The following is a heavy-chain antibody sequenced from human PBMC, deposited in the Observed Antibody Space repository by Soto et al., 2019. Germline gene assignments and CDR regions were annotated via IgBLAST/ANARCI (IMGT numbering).Heavy chain of an antibody. CDR2: ISWKGGSV. V-gene: IGHV3-9*02. CDR1: GFTSDDYA. D-gene: IGHD3-10*01. CDR3: ATGPGGYYGSGSQKTFFYYYMDV. J-gene: IGHJ6*03. Sequence: EVQLVESGGGLVQPGGSLRLSCAGSGFTSDDYAFNWVRQAPGKGLEWVSGISWKGGSVGYADSVKGRFSISTDNAKNSLHLQMNSLRPEDTALYYCATGPGGYYGSGSQKTFFYYYMDVWGEGTAVTVSS.